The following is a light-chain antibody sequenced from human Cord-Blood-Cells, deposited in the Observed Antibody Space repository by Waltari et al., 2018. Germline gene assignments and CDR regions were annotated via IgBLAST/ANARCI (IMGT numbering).Light chain of an antibody. CDR1: QSLLHSNESNY. J-gene: IGKJ4*01. CDR2: LGS. V-gene: IGKV2-28*01. Sequence: IVMTQSPLSLPLTPGEPASISCRSSQSLLHSNESNYLDWYLQKPGQSPQLLIYLGSSWATGVPYRFSGSGSGTDFTLKISRVEAEDVGAYYCKQALRTPLTFGGGTKVEIK. CDR3: KQALRTPLT.